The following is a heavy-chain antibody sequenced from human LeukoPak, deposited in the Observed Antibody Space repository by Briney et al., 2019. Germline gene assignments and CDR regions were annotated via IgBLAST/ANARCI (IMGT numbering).Heavy chain of an antibody. V-gene: IGHV4-4*07. CDR3: ARGSYYSGVGWFDP. Sequence: SETLSLTCTVSGGSISSYYWSWIRQPAGKGLEWNGRIYSSGSTNYNPSLRSRVTMSVDMSKNHFSLKLSSVTAADTAVYYCARGSYYSGVGWFDPWGQGTLVTVSS. CDR1: GGSISSYY. D-gene: IGHD3-10*01. CDR2: IYSSGST. J-gene: IGHJ5*02.